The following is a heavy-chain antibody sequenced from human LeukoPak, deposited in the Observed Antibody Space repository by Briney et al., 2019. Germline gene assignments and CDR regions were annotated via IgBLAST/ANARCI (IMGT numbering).Heavy chain of an antibody. Sequence: PGGSLRLSCAASGFTFSSYSMNWVRQAPGKGLEWVSSISSSSSYIYYADSVKGRFTISRDNAKNSLYLQMNSLRAEDTAVYYCARDPLGSSYFDYWGQGTLVTVSS. V-gene: IGHV3-21*01. D-gene: IGHD6-13*01. CDR1: GFTFSSYS. CDR3: ARDPLGSSYFDY. J-gene: IGHJ4*02. CDR2: ISSSSSYI.